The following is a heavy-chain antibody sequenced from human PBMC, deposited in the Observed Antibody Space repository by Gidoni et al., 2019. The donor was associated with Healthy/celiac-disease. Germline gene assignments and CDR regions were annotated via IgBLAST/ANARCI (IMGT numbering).Heavy chain of an antibody. CDR3: ARGGLIVLTQVQPNWFDP. CDR2: INHSGST. D-gene: IGHD2-8*01. CDR1: GGSFSGYY. V-gene: IGHV4-34*01. Sequence: QVQLQQWGAGLLKPSETLSLTCAVYGGSFSGYYWSWIRQPPGKGLEWIGEINHSGSTNYNPSLKSRVTISVDTSKNQFSLKLSSVTAADTAVYYCARGGLIVLTQVQPNWFDPWGQGTLVTVSS. J-gene: IGHJ5*02.